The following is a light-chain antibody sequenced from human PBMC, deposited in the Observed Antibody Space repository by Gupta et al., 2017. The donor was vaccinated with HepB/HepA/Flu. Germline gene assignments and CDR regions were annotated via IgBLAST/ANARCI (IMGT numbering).Light chain of an antibody. Sequence: HSPGILSVSQRERATLSCRASQSVSSSALAWYQQKPGQAPRLINYDASNRATGIPDRFSGSGSGTDFTLTSNRLEPEDFAVYYWQQYGSSLTFGRGTKVEIK. CDR1: QSVSSSA. J-gene: IGKJ4*01. CDR2: DAS. CDR3: QQYGSSLT. V-gene: IGKV3-20*01.